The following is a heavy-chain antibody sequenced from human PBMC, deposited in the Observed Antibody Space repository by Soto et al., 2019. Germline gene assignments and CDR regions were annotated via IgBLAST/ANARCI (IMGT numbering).Heavy chain of an antibody. CDR2: ISAYNGNT. J-gene: IGHJ4*02. CDR1: GYTFTSYG. CDR3: ARAGGYCSGGSCYLFAY. D-gene: IGHD2-15*01. V-gene: IGHV1-18*01. Sequence: QVQLVQSGAEVKKPGASVKVSCKASGYTFTSYGISWVRQAPGQGLEWMGWISAYNGNTNYAQKFQGRVTMTRNTAISTAYMELSSLRSEDTAVYYCARAGGYCSGGSCYLFAYWGQGTLVTVSS.